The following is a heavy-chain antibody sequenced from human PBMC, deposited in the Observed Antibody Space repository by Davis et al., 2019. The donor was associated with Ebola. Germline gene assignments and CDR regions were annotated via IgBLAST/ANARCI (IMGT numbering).Heavy chain of an antibody. V-gene: IGHV1-3*01. CDR3: ARDYYYDSSGYLGTYYGMDV. D-gene: IGHD3-22*01. CDR1: GYTFTSYA. CDR2: ITAGSGNT. J-gene: IGHJ6*02. Sequence: ASVKVSCKASGYTFTSYAMHWVRQAPGQGLEWMGWITAGSGNTKYSQRFQGRVTMTTDTSTSTAYMELRSLRSDDTAVYYCARDYYYDSSGYLGTYYGMDVWGQGTTVTVSS.